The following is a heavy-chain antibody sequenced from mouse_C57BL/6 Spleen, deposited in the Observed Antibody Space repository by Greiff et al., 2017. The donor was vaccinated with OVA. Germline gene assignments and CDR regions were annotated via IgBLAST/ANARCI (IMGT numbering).Heavy chain of an antibody. D-gene: IGHD2-3*01. CDR3: ARRDGYLYAMDD. CDR1: GYTFTSYW. CDR2: IDPSDSYT. Sequence: QVQLQQPGAELVRPGTSVKLSCKASGYTFTSYWMHWVKQRPGQGLEWIGVIDPSDSYTNYNPKFKGKATLTVDTSSSTAYMQLSSLTSEDSAVYYCARRDGYLYAMDDWGQGTSVTVSA. J-gene: IGHJ4*01. V-gene: IGHV1-59*01.